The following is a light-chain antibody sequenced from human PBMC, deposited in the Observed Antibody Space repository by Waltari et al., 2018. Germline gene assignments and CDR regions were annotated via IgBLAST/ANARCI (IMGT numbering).Light chain of an antibody. Sequence: QSALTQPASVSGSPGQSITISCTGTSSDVGGYNLFSWHQQHPGKSPTLIIYELSNRPSGVSNRFSGSKSGNTASLTISGLQAEDEADYYCTSYITTRGDWVFGGGTKLTVL. J-gene: IGLJ3*02. CDR2: ELS. CDR3: TSYITTRGDWV. V-gene: IGLV2-14*01. CDR1: SSDVGGYNL.